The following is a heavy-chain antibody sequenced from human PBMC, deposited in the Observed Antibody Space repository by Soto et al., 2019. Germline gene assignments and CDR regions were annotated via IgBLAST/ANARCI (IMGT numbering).Heavy chain of an antibody. CDR3: ARQVSWWVGAFN. Sequence: QPQLQESGPGLVKPSETLSLTCSVSGGSMSNNNDYWGWIRQPPGKGLEWIGSIHYSESTNYNPSLKCRVTISVDTSKKQFSLKLTSVTAADTAVYYCARQVSWWVGAFNWGQGTLVTVSS. CDR1: GGSMSNNNDY. D-gene: IGHD1-26*01. CDR2: IHYSEST. J-gene: IGHJ4*02. V-gene: IGHV4-39*01.